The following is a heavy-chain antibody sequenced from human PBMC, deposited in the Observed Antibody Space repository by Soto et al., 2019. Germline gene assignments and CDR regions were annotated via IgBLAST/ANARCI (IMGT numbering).Heavy chain of an antibody. J-gene: IGHJ4*02. CDR1: GFTFSSYA. V-gene: IGHV3-23*01. CDR2: ISGSGGST. Sequence: PGGSLRLSCAASGFTFSSYAMSWVRQAPGKGLEWVSAISGSGGSTYYADSVKGRFTISRDNSKNTLYLQMNSLRAEDTAVYYCAKEGLGMKAAGTIYYFDYWGQGTLVTVSS. CDR3: AKEGLGMKAAGTIYYFDY. D-gene: IGHD6-13*01.